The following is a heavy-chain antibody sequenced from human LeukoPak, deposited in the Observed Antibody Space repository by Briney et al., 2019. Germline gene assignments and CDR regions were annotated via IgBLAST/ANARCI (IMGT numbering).Heavy chain of an antibody. CDR2: ISGSGGST. D-gene: IGHD3-3*01. CDR1: GFSFSSYA. CDR3: AKDLSVGVVPDAFDI. Sequence: GGSLRLSCAASGFSFSSYAMNWVRQAPGKGLEWVSAISGSGGSTYYADSVKGRFTISRDNSKNTLYLQMNSLRAEDTAVYYCAKDLSVGVVPDAFDIWGQGTMVTVSS. V-gene: IGHV3-23*01. J-gene: IGHJ3*02.